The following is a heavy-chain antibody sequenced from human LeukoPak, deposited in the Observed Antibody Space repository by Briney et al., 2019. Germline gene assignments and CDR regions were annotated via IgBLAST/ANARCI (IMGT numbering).Heavy chain of an antibody. J-gene: IGHJ4*02. Sequence: GESLKISCQASGYTFTSYWIGWVRQMPGKGLEWIGLIYPGDSDTRYSPSFQGQVTVSADKSNSTAYLQWSSLKASDTAIYYCTRRSNYGDSDYWGQGTLVTVSS. V-gene: IGHV5-51*01. D-gene: IGHD5-24*01. CDR1: GYTFTSYW. CDR3: TRRSNYGDSDY. CDR2: IYPGDSDT.